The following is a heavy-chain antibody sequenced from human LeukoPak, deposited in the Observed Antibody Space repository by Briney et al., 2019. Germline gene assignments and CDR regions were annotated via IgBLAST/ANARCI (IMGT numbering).Heavy chain of an antibody. CDR1: GFTFSTFA. CDR3: AREVISYYNYHAMDV. D-gene: IGHD3-10*01. CDR2: ISYDGSNK. V-gene: IGHV3-30-3*01. Sequence: PGGSLRLSCAASGFTFSTFAMHWVRQAPGKVLEGVATISYDGSNKYYADSVKGQFTISRDNSKNTLYFQMNSLRTEDTAMYYCAREVISYYNYHAMDVWGQGTTVTVSS. J-gene: IGHJ6*02.